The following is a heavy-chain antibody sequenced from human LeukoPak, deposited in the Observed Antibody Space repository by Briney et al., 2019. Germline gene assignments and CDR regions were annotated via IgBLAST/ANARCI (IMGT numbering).Heavy chain of an antibody. V-gene: IGHV4-39*01. D-gene: IGHD3-9*01. J-gene: IGHJ4*02. Sequence: SETLSLTCTVSGGSISSSSYYWGWIRQPSGKGLEWIGSIYYSGSTYYNPSLKSRVTISVDTSKNQFSLKLSSVTAADTAVYYCARHDILTGYYTFDYWGQGTLVTVSS. CDR1: GGSISSSSYY. CDR3: ARHDILTGYYTFDY. CDR2: IYYSGST.